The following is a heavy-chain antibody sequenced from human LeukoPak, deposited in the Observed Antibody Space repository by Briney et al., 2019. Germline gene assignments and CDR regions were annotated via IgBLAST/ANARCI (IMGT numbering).Heavy chain of an antibody. J-gene: IGHJ5*02. CDR2: INHNGST. Sequence: SETLSLTCAVYGGSFSGYYWSWIRQPPGKGLEWIGEINHNGSTNYNPSLKSRVTMSVDTSKNQFSLKLSSVTAADTAVYYCARDRDGSGKVGWLDPWGQGTLVTVSS. V-gene: IGHV4-34*01. CDR1: GGSFSGYY. D-gene: IGHD3-10*01. CDR3: ARDRDGSGKVGWLDP.